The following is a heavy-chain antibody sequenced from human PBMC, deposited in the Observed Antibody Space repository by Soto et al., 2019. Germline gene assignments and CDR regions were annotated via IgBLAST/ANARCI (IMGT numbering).Heavy chain of an antibody. D-gene: IGHD6-6*01. CDR3: ARGAKLTRRTDYYGMDV. CDR1: GYTFTSYD. Sequence: ASVKVSCKASGYTFTSYDINWVRQATGQGLEWMGWMNPSSGNTGYAQKFQGRVTMTRDTSTSTVYMELSSLRSEDTAVYYCARGAKLTRRTDYYGMDVCGQVNTVTVSS. V-gene: IGHV1-8*01. J-gene: IGHJ6*02. CDR2: MNPSSGNT.